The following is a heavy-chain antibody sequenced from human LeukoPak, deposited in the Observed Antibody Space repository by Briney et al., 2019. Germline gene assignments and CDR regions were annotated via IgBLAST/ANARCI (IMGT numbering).Heavy chain of an antibody. CDR1: GFTVSSNY. Sequence: GGSLRLSCAASGFTVSSNYMSWVRQAPGKGLEWVSVIYSGGSTYYADSVKGRFTISRDNSKNTLYLQMNSLRAEDTAVYYCARDWRWKAVNYYYGVDVWGQGTTVTVSS. V-gene: IGHV3-66*02. D-gene: IGHD4-23*01. CDR2: IYSGGST. CDR3: ARDWRWKAVNYYYGVDV. J-gene: IGHJ6*02.